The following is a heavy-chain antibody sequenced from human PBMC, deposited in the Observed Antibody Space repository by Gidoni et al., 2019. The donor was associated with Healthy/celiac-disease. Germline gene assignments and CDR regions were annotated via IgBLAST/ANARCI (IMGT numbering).Heavy chain of an antibody. CDR2: IYHSGST. V-gene: IGHV4-4*02. D-gene: IGHD3-10*01. J-gene: IGHJ3*02. CDR1: GGSISSSNG. Sequence: QVQLQESGPGLVKPSGTLSRTCAVSGGSISSSNGWSWVRQPPGKGLEWIGEIYHSGSTNYNPSLKSRVTISVDKSKNQFSLKLSSVTAADTAVYYCASEFRRLEVRGNDVAFDIWGQGTMVTVSS. CDR3: ASEFRRLEVRGNDVAFDI.